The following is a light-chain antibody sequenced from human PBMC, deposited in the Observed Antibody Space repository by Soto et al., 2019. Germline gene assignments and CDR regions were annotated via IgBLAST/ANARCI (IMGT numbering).Light chain of an antibody. Sequence: EILMTQSPVTLSVSPGERATLSCRASQSVKSNLAWYQQQPGQAPRLLIYGASSRAPGIPARFSGSGSGTEFTLTISSLQSEDFAVYYCQQYTNWPLFGPGTKVDVK. CDR1: QSVKSN. V-gene: IGKV3-15*01. CDR2: GAS. CDR3: QQYTNWPL. J-gene: IGKJ3*01.